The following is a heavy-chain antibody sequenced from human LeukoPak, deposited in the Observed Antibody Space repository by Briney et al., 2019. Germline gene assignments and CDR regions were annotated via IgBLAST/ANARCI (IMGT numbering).Heavy chain of an antibody. CDR3: ARGSSGFVNGLDI. V-gene: IGHV3-7*01. CDR1: GFTFSSYW. CDR2: IKQDGSEK. D-gene: IGHD3-22*01. Sequence: GGSLRLSCAASGFTFSSYWMSWVRQAPGKGLEWVANIKQDGSEKYYLDSVKGRFTISRDNAKNTLYLQMNSLRAEDTAVYFCARGSSGFVNGLDIWGQGTMVTVSP. J-gene: IGHJ3*02.